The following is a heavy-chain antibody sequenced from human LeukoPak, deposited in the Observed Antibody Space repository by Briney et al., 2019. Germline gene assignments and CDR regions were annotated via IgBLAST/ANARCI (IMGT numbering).Heavy chain of an antibody. CDR3: ARRLDYDSSGQRAPEVYFDY. CDR2: INPNSGGT. J-gene: IGHJ4*02. Sequence: GASVKVSCKASGYTFTSYGISWVRQAPGQGLEWMGWINPNSGGTNYAQKFQGRVTMTRDTSISTAYMGLSRLRSDDTAVYYCARRLDYDSSGQRAPEVYFDYWGQGTLVTVSS. CDR1: GYTFTSYG. D-gene: IGHD3-22*01. V-gene: IGHV1-2*02.